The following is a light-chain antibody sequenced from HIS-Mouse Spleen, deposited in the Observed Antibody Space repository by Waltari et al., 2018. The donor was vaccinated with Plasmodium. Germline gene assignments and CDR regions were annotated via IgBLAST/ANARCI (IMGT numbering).Light chain of an antibody. J-gene: IGLJ2*01. V-gene: IGLV2-8*01. CDR3: SSYAGSNNLV. CDR2: EVS. CDR1: SSDVGGSNY. Sequence: QSALTQPPSASGSPGQSVTISCTGTSSDVGGSNYVSWYQQHPGKAPKLMIYEVSKRPSGVPDLFSGAKAGNTASLTVSGLQAEDEADYDCSSYAGSNNLVFGGGTKLTVL.